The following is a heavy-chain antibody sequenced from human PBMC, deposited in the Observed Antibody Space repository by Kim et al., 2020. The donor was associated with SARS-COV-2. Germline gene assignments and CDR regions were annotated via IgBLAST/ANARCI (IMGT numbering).Heavy chain of an antibody. CDR2: PEDTGGS. CDR1: DFAVGSNQ. CDR3: ARGMFRDGFDV. V-gene: IGHV3-53*01. Sequence: GGSLRLSCAASDFAVGSNQMSWVRQAPGKGLEWLAVPEDTGGSHYADSVKGRITISRDNAENTLYLQINNLRADDTAVYYCARGMFRDGFDVWGQGTTVTVSS. D-gene: IGHD3-10*02. J-gene: IGHJ6*02.